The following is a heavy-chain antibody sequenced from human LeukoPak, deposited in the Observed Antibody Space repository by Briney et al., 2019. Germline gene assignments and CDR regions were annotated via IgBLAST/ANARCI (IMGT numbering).Heavy chain of an antibody. D-gene: IGHD5-12*01. CDR3: ARYSGYDFALDY. CDR1: GGSMSSYY. Sequence: ASETLSLTCTVSGGSMSSYYWSWIRQPPGKGLEWIGYIYYSGSTNYNPSLKSRVTISVDTSKNQFSLKLSSVTAADTAVYYCARYSGYDFALDYWGQGTLATVSS. V-gene: IGHV4-59*01. CDR2: IYYSGST. J-gene: IGHJ4*02.